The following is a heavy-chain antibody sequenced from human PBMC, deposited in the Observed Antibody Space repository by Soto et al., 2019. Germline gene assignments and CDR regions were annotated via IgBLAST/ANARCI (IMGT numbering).Heavy chain of an antibody. CDR2: TYYRSRWYN. D-gene: IGHD1-1*01. CDR1: GDSVSGNSSA. J-gene: IGHJ6*03. Sequence: SQTLSLTCAISGDSVSGNSSAWNWIRLSPSRGLEWLARTYYRSRWYNDYAVSVRSRITVNADTSKNQFSLQLTSVTPEDTAIYYCAGTTSHHWLYMDVWGRGTTVTSP. CDR3: AGTTSHHWLYMDV. V-gene: IGHV6-1*01.